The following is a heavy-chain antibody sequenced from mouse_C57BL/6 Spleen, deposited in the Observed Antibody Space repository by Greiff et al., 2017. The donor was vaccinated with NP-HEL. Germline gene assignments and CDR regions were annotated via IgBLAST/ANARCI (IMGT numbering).Heavy chain of an antibody. CDR1: GFTFSDYG. CDR3: ARRDNYDYDGAMDY. V-gene: IGHV5-17*01. D-gene: IGHD2-4*01. CDR2: ISSGSSTI. Sequence: EVHLVESGGGLVKPGGSLKLSCAASGFTFSDYGMHWVRQAPEKGLEWVAYISSGSSTIYYADTVKGRFTISRDNAKNTLFLQMTSLRSEDTAMYYCARRDNYDYDGAMDYWGQGTSVTVSS. J-gene: IGHJ4*01.